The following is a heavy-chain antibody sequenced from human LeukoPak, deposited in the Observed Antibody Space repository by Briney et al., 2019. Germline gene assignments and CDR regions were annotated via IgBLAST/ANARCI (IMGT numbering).Heavy chain of an antibody. CDR2: ISAYNGNT. Sequence: ASVKVSCKASGYTFTSYGISWVRQAPGQGLEWMGWISAYNGNTNYAQKLQGRVTMTTDTSTSTAYMELRSLRSDDTAVYYCARGRMEAVAGTSEVGWFDPWGQGTLVTVSP. J-gene: IGHJ5*02. CDR3: ARGRMEAVAGTSEVGWFDP. CDR1: GYTFTSYG. V-gene: IGHV1-18*01. D-gene: IGHD6-19*01.